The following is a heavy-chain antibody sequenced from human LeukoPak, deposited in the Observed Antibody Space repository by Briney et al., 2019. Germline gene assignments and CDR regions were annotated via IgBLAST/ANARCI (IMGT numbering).Heavy chain of an antibody. Sequence: PGGSLRLSCAASGFTFTDYYMGWIRQAPGKGLEWVSYISSSGSTIYYADSVKGRFTISRDNAKNSLYLQMNSLRAEDTAVYYCARVGLGLPGDCSSTSCSVGYYGMDVWGQGTTVTVSS. J-gene: IGHJ6*02. V-gene: IGHV3-11*01. D-gene: IGHD2-2*01. CDR2: ISSSGSTI. CDR1: GFTFTDYY. CDR3: ARVGLGLPGDCSSTSCSVGYYGMDV.